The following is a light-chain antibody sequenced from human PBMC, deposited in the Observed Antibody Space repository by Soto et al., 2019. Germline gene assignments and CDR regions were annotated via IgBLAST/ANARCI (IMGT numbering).Light chain of an antibody. J-gene: IGKJ1*01. CDR3: QQYNNWPWT. Sequence: EIVMTQSPATLSVSPGERATLSCRASQSVSSNLAWYQQKPGQAPRLLIYGASTRATGIPARFSGSGSGTEFTLTISSLQSEDFAVYYCQQYNNWPWTFCQGTKVAIK. V-gene: IGKV3-15*01. CDR2: GAS. CDR1: QSVSSN.